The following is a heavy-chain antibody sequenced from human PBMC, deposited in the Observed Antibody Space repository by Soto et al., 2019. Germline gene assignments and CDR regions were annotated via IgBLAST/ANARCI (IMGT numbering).Heavy chain of an antibody. CDR2: IWYDGSNK. Sequence: PGGSLRLSCAASGFTFSSYGMHWVRQAPGKGLEWVAVIWYDGSNKYYADSVKGRFTISRDNSKNTLYLQMNSLRAEDTAVYYCARGALGYYYGMDVWGQGTTVTV. J-gene: IGHJ6*02. V-gene: IGHV3-33*01. D-gene: IGHD1-26*01. CDR3: ARGALGYYYGMDV. CDR1: GFTFSSYG.